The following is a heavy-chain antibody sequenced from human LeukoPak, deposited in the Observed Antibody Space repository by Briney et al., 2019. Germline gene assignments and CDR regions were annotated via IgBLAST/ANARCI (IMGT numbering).Heavy chain of an antibody. CDR3: ARGDTAMAPIDY. J-gene: IGHJ4*02. Sequence: SVKVSCKASGYTFTNYTLNWVRQAPGQGLEWMGGIIPIFGTANYAQKFQGRVTITADESTSTAYMELSSLRSEDTAVYYRARGDTAMAPIDYWGQGTLVTVSS. CDR1: GYTFTNYT. V-gene: IGHV1-69*13. CDR2: IIPIFGTA. D-gene: IGHD5-18*01.